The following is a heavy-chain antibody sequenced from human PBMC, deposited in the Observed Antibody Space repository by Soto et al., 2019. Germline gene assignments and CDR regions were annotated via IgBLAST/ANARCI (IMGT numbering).Heavy chain of an antibody. CDR3: ARANSGWFGELNNFDY. V-gene: IGHV4-30-4*01. D-gene: IGHD3-10*01. Sequence: LCGGSISSGDYYWSWIRQPPGKGLEWIGYIYYSGSTYYNPSLKSRVTISVDTSKNQFSLKLSSVTAADTAVYYCARANSGWFGELNNFDYWGQGTLVTVSS. CDR2: IYYSGST. J-gene: IGHJ4*02. CDR1: GGSISSGDYY.